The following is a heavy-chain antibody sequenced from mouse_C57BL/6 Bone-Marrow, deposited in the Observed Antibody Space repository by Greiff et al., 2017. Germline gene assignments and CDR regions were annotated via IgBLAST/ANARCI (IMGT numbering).Heavy chain of an antibody. CDR1: GYTFTSYW. V-gene: IGHV1-50*01. CDR3: ARSSLFDV. Sequence: QVQLQQPGAELVKPGASVKLSCKASGYTFTSYWMQWVKQRPGQGLEWIGEIGPSDSYTNYNQKFKGKATLTVDTSSSTAYMQLSSLTSEDSAVYYCARSSLFDVWGTGTTVTVSS. CDR2: IGPSDSYT. J-gene: IGHJ1*03.